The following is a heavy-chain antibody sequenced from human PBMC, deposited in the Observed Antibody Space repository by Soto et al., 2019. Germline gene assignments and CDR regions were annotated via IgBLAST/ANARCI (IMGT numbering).Heavy chain of an antibody. CDR1: VYHFTSYG. CDR3: ARDSSGWYLYYYGMDV. D-gene: IGHD6-19*01. J-gene: IGHJ6*02. CDR2: ISAYNGNT. Sequence: QVQLVQSVAEVKKPGASVMVSCKASVYHFTSYGSSWVRQAPGQGREWMGWISAYNGNTNYAQKLQGRVTMTTDTSTSTAYMEMRSLRSDDTAVYYCARDSSGWYLYYYGMDVWGQGTTVTVSS. V-gene: IGHV1-18*01.